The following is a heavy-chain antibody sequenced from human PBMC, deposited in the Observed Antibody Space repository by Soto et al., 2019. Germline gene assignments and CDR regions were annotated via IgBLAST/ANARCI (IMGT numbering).Heavy chain of an antibody. Sequence: ESLKISCKGSGYSFTTYWIAWVRQMPGKGLEWMGIIYPGGSDTRYSPSFQGQVIISADKSISTAYLQWSSLKASDTAMYHCASSHRGRNSYVWGQGTTVTVS. V-gene: IGHV5-51*01. CDR1: GYSFTTYW. J-gene: IGHJ6*02. D-gene: IGHD5-18*01. CDR2: IYPGGSDT. CDR3: ASSHRGRNSYV.